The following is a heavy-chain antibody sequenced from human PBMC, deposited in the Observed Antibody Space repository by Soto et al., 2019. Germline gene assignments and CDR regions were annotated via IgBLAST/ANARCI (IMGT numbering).Heavy chain of an antibody. CDR2: IIPIFGTA. J-gene: IGHJ4*02. D-gene: IGHD6-13*01. CDR3: ARGLSGSSWYYFDY. Sequence: SVKVSCKASGGTFSSYAISWVRQAPGQGLGWVGGIIPIFGTANYAQKFQGRVTITADESTSTAYMELSSLRSEDTAVYYCARGLSGSSWYYFDYWGQGTLVTVSS. CDR1: GGTFSSYA. V-gene: IGHV1-69*13.